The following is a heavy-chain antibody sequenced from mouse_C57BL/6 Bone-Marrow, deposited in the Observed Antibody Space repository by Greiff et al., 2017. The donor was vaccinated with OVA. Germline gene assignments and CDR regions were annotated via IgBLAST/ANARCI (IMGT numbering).Heavy chain of an antibody. CDR2: IDPSDSYT. J-gene: IGHJ3*01. V-gene: IGHV1-50*01. CDR3: ARKATTV. D-gene: IGHD1-1*01. CDR1: GYTFTSYW. Sequence: QVQLKQPGAELVKPGASVKLSCKASGYTFTSYWMQWVKQRPGQGLEWIGEIDPSDSYTNYNQKFKGKATLTVDTSSSTAYMQLSSLTSEDSAVYYCARKATTVWGQGTLVTVSA.